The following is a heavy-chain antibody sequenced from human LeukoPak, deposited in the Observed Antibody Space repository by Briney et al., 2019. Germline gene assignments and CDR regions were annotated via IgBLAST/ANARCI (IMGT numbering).Heavy chain of an antibody. CDR2: ISPSGDIT. V-gene: IGHV3-23*01. J-gene: IGHJ4*02. D-gene: IGHD3-10*01. CDR3: AKDDAWLRFGE. CDR1: GFTFSSYG. Sequence: GGSLRLSCAASGFTFSSYGMSWVRQAPGKGLEWVSAISPSGDITYYADSVKGRFTISRDNSKNTVYLQVISLTAEDTAVYYCAKDDAWLRFGEWSQGTLVTVSS.